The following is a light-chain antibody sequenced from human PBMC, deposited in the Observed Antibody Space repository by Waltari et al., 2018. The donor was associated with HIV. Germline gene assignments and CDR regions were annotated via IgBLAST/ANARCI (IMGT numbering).Light chain of an antibody. Sequence: SYELTQPPSVSVSPGQTASITCSGDKLGDKYACWYQQKPGQSPVLVIYQDSKRPSGIPERFSGSKSGTSASLAISGLQSEDEADYYCAAWDDRLNGWVFGGGTKLTVL. CDR2: QDS. V-gene: IGLV3-1*01. CDR1: KLGDKY. CDR3: AAWDDRLNGWV. J-gene: IGLJ3*02.